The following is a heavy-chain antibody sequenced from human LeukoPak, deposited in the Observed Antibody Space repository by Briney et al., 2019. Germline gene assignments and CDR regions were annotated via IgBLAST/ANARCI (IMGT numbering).Heavy chain of an antibody. CDR1: GYNFINNW. V-gene: IGHV5-51*01. Sequence: GESLKISCKGSGYNFINNWSAWVRQMPGKGLERMGIIYPGDSDTRYSPSFQGQVTISADKSISTAYLQWSSLKASHSAMYYCARLDSSSSGAHFDYWGQGTLVTVSS. D-gene: IGHD6-6*01. CDR3: ARLDSSSSGAHFDY. CDR2: IYPGDSDT. J-gene: IGHJ4*02.